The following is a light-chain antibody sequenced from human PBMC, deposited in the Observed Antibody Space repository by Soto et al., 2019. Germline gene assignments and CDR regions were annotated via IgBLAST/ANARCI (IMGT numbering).Light chain of an antibody. J-gene: IGKJ1*01. CDR1: QGISNH. CDR3: QESNSARTWT. V-gene: IGKV1-27*01. Sequence: DIQMTQSPSSLSASVGDRVTITCRASQGISNHLAWYQQKQGKVPKLLSYAASTLQLGVPSRFSGSGSGTDFTLTISSLQPEDVATYYCQESNSARTWTFGQGTKVELK. CDR2: AAS.